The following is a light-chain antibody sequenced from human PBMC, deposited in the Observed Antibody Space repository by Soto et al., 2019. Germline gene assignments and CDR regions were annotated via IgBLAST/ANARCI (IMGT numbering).Light chain of an antibody. V-gene: IGKV3-15*01. CDR3: QQYNNWPPYT. Sequence: EIVMTQSPASLSVSPGDGATLSCRASQSVASNVAWYQQKPGQGPRLLIHGASTRAVGVPARFSGSGSGTDFTLTISSLQSEDFAIYYCQQYNNWPPYTFGQGTKLEIK. CDR2: GAS. J-gene: IGKJ2*01. CDR1: QSVASN.